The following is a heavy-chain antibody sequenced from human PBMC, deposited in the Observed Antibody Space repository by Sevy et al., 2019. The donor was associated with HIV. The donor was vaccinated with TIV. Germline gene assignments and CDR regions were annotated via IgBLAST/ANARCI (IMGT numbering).Heavy chain of an antibody. Sequence: ASVKVSCKASGGTFSSYAISWVRQAPGQGLEWMGGIIPIFGTANYAQKFQGRVTITADESTSTAYMELNSLRSEDTAVYYCARDSGITIFGVVPKGWFDPWGQGTLVTVSS. CDR2: IIPIFGTA. CDR3: ARDSGITIFGVVPKGWFDP. J-gene: IGHJ5*02. D-gene: IGHD3-3*01. CDR1: GGTFSSYA. V-gene: IGHV1-69*13.